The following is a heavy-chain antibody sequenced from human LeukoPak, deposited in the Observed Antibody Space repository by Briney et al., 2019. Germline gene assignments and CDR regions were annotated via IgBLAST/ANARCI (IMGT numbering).Heavy chain of an antibody. CDR3: ARVYSGSWYFDL. CDR1: GFTFSGYE. Sequence: GGSLRLSCAASGFTFSGYEMNWVRQAPGKGLEWVSYISRSGRTIYDADSVKGRFTISRDNAKNSLYLQMNSLRAEDTAVYYCARVYSGSWYFDLWGRGTLVTVSS. V-gene: IGHV3-48*03. CDR2: ISRSGRTI. J-gene: IGHJ2*01. D-gene: IGHD5-12*01.